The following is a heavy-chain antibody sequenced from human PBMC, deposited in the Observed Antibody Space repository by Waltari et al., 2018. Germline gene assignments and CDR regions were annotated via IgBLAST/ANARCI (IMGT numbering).Heavy chain of an antibody. V-gene: IGHV4-59*01. CDR2: IYYSGST. CDR3: ARERAAAPPGRTAFDI. CDR1: GGSISSYY. D-gene: IGHD6-13*01. J-gene: IGHJ3*02. Sequence: QVQLQESGPGLVKPSETLSLTCTVSGGSISSYYWSWIRQPPGKGLEWIGYIYYSGSTNYNPALKSRVTISVDTSKNQFSLKLSSVTAADTAVYYCARERAAAPPGRTAFDIWGQGTMVTVSS.